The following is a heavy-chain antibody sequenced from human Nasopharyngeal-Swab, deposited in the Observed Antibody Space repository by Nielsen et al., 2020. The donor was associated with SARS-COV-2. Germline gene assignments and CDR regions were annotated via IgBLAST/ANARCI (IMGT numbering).Heavy chain of an antibody. J-gene: IGHJ4*02. D-gene: IGHD6-13*01. V-gene: IGHV3-33*08. CDR1: GSTFSSYG. CDR2: IWYDGSNK. Sequence: GGSPRLSCAASGSTFSSYGMHWVRQAPGKGLEWVAVIWYDGSNKYYADSVKGRFTISRDNSKNTLYLQMNSLRAEDTAVYYCARDLGGAAAGTDYWGQGTLVTVSS. CDR3: ARDLGGAAAGTDY.